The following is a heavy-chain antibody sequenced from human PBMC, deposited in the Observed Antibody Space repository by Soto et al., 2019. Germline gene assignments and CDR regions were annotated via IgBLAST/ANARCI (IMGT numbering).Heavy chain of an antibody. J-gene: IGHJ4*02. D-gene: IGHD3-9*01. Sequence: PSETLSLTCTVSGGSISGSSYYWGWIRQPPGKGLEWIGSIYYSGSTYYNPSLKSRVTISVDTSKNQFSLKLSSVTAADTAVYYCSRDDSDWFFNWGRGTLVTVS. CDR2: IYYSGST. V-gene: IGHV4-39*01. CDR3: SRDDSDWFFN. CDR1: GGSISGSSYY.